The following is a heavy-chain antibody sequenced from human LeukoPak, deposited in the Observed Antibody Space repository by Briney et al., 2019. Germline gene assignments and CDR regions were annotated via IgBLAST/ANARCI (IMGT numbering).Heavy chain of an antibody. J-gene: IGHJ4*02. CDR1: GFTFSGHN. CDR3: TRGFDVFDY. Sequence: SGGSLRLSCAASGFTFSGHNMNWVRQAPGKGLEWISFASISSGTIYYADSVNGRFRISRDNAKNSLDLEMNSLRVEDTAMYYCTRGFDVFDYWGQGTVVTVSS. D-gene: IGHD3-10*02. CDR2: ASISSGTI. V-gene: IGHV3-48*04.